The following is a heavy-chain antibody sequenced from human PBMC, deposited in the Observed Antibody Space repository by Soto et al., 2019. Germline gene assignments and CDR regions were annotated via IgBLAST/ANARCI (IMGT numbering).Heavy chain of an antibody. CDR3: ARTPGIAAAGTTYYYYVMDV. CDR1: GYNFATYW. CDR2: IDPSDSYT. D-gene: IGHD6-13*01. V-gene: IGHV5-10-1*01. Sequence: PGESLKISCKGSGYNFATYWIGWVRQMPGKGLECMGSIDPSDSYTNYSPSFQGHVTISADKSISTAYLQWSSLKASDTAMYYCARTPGIAAAGTTYYYYVMDVWGQGTTVTVSS. J-gene: IGHJ6*02.